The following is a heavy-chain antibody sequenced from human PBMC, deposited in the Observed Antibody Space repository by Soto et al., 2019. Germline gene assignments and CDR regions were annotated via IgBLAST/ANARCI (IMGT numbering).Heavy chain of an antibody. V-gene: IGHV4-31*03. J-gene: IGHJ4*02. CDR1: GGSISSGGYY. Sequence: QVQLQESGPGLVKPSQTLSLTCTVSGGSISSGGYYWSWIRQHPGKGLEWIGYIYYSGSTFYTPTLKTRVTTSVDTSKNQFSLNLSSVPAADTAVYYCARKKGYSYGPHYFDYWGQGTLVTVSS. CDR2: IYYSGST. CDR3: ARKKGYSYGPHYFDY. D-gene: IGHD5-18*01.